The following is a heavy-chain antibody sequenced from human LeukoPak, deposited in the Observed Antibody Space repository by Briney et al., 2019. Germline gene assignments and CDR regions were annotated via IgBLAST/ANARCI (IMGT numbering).Heavy chain of an antibody. Sequence: GRSLRLSCAASGFIFSNYAMHWVRQAPGKGLEWVALISSDGSKIYYADSAKGRFTISRDNSRNTLYLQMNSLRAEDSAVYYCARGLHRRCSGGICYQPFDYWGQGTLVTVSS. J-gene: IGHJ4*02. V-gene: IGHV3-30*04. CDR3: ARGLHRRCSGGICYQPFDY. CDR2: ISSDGSKI. D-gene: IGHD2-15*01. CDR1: GFIFSNYA.